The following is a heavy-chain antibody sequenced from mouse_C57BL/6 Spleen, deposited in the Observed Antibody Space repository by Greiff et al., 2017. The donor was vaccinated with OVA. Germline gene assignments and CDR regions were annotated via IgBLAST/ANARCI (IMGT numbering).Heavy chain of an antibody. Sequence: EVMLVESGGGLVKPGGSLKLSCAASGFTFSSYAMSWVRQTPEKRLEWVATISDGGSYTYYPDNVKGRFTISRDNATNNLYLQMSHLKSEDTAMDYCARGYGSSPYYFDYWGQGTTLTVSS. D-gene: IGHD1-1*01. CDR2: ISDGGSYT. CDR3: ARGYGSSPYYFDY. V-gene: IGHV5-4*03. CDR1: GFTFSSYA. J-gene: IGHJ2*01.